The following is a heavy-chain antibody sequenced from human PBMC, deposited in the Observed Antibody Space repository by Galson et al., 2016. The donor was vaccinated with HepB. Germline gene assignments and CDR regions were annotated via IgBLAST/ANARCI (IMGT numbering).Heavy chain of an antibody. CDR3: AKDRRQWLDSDIDY. Sequence: SLRLSCAASGFTFTIYAMTWVRQAPGKGLDWVSAISGGGANTYYADSVKGRFTISRDNSKNTLYLQMNSLRAEDTAIYYCAKDRRQWLDSDIDYWGQGTLVTVSS. V-gene: IGHV3-23*01. CDR1: GFTFTIYA. D-gene: IGHD6-19*01. J-gene: IGHJ4*02. CDR2: ISGGGANT.